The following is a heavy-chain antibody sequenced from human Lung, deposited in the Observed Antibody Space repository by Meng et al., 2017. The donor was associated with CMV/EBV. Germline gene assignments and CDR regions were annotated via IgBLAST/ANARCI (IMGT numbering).Heavy chain of an antibody. J-gene: IGHJ4*02. CDR3: ARYLIAFGGVIVSYY. CDR2: IYYSGST. V-gene: IGHV4-39*06. CDR1: GGSISSSSYY. D-gene: IGHD3-16*02. Sequence: SETLSLTCTVSGGSISSSSYYWGWIRQPPGKGLEWIGSIYYSGSTYYNPSLKSRVTISVDTSKNQFPLRLSSVTAADTAVYYGARYLIAFGGVIVSYYWGQGTXVTVSS.